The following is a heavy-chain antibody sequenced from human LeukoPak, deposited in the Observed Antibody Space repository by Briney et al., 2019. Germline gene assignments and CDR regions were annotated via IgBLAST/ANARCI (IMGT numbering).Heavy chain of an antibody. J-gene: IGHJ4*02. CDR2: ISYDGSNK. Sequence: SGGSLRLSCAASGFTFSSYGVHWVRQAPGKGLEWVAVISYDGSNKYYADSVKGRFTISRDNSKNTLYLQMNSLRAEDTAVYYCAKDLVVVPAAVDYWGQGTLVTVSS. CDR3: AKDLVVVPAAVDY. D-gene: IGHD2-2*01. CDR1: GFTFSSYG. V-gene: IGHV3-30*18.